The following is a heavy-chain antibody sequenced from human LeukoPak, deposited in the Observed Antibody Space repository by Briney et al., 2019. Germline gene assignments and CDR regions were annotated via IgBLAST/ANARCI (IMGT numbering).Heavy chain of an antibody. J-gene: IGHJ4*02. V-gene: IGHV3-7*01. Sequence: GGSLRLSCAASGFTFSSYWMSWVRQAPGKGLEWVANIKQDGSEKYYVDSVKGRFTISRDNAKNSLYLQMNSLRAEDTAVYYCAKSRAPFWITMVRGAPYYFDYWGQGTLVTVSS. D-gene: IGHD3-10*01. CDR2: IKQDGSEK. CDR1: GFTFSSYW. CDR3: AKSRAPFWITMVRGAPYYFDY.